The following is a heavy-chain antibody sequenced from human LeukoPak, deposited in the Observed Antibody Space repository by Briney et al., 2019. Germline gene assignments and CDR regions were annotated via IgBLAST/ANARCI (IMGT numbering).Heavy chain of an antibody. CDR3: ARPITIFGVVIIRDAFDI. Sequence: PSETLSLTCTVSGGSISSSSYYWGWIRQPPGKGLEWIGSIYYGGSTYYNPSLKSRVTISVDTSKNQFSLKLSSVTAADTAVYYCARPITIFGVVIIRDAFDIWGQGTMVTVSS. V-gene: IGHV4-39*01. CDR2: IYYGGST. J-gene: IGHJ3*02. CDR1: GGSISSSSYY. D-gene: IGHD3-3*01.